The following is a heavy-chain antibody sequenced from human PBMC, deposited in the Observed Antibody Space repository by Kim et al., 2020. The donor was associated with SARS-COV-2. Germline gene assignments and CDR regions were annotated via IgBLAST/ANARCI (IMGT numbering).Heavy chain of an antibody. J-gene: IGHJ4*02. CDR2: ISDSGLST. CDR3: AKAPLPYCTGAVCYYFDY. V-gene: IGHV3-23*01. Sequence: GGSLRLSCAASGFTFHSYAMSWVRQTPGKGLEWVSAISDSGLSTYYADSVKGRFTFSRDNSKNTLYLQMNSLRVEDTAVYYCAKAPLPYCTGAVCYYFDYGGEGSLVSVPS. D-gene: IGHD2-8*02. CDR1: GFTFHSYA.